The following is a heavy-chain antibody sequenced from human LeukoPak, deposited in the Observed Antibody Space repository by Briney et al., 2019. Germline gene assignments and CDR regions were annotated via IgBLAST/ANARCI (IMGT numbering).Heavy chain of an antibody. J-gene: IGHJ6*03. CDR2: ISSNGRST. CDR3: ARRFGEYVNYMDV. D-gene: IGHD3-10*01. V-gene: IGHV3-64*02. Sequence: WGSLRLSCSASGFIFRTYAMHWVRQAPGKGMEYVSAISSNGRSTYYADSVQGRFTISRDDSKSTLYLQMDSLRPEDMAVYYCARRFGEYVNYMDVWGKGTTVTVSS. CDR1: GFIFRTYA.